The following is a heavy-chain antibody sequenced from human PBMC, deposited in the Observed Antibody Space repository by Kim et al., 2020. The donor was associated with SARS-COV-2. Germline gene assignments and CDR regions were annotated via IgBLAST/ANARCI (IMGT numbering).Heavy chain of an antibody. CDR3: AKRPTYYYDSSVVD. J-gene: IGHJ4*02. CDR2: ISGSGGST. CDR1: GFTFSSYA. Sequence: GGSLRLSCAASGFTFSSYAMSWVRQAPGKGLEWVSAISGSGGSTYYADSVKGRFTISRDNSKNTLYLQMNSLRAEDTAVYYCAKRPTYYYDSSVVDWGQGTLVTVSS. V-gene: IGHV3-23*01. D-gene: IGHD3-22*01.